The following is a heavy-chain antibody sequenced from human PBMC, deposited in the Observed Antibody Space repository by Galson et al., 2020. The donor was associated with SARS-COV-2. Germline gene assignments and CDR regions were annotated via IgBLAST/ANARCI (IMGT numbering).Heavy chain of an antibody. V-gene: IGHV1-24*01. Sequence: GESLKISCKASGYTLTELSMQWVRQAPGKGLEWMGGFDPEDGETIYAQKFQGRVTMSEDTSTGTAYMELSSLTSEDTAVYFCANAGLVVVPGGGGRYLDPWGQGTLVTVSS. CDR3: ANAGLVVVPGGGGRYLDP. CDR2: FDPEDGET. J-gene: IGHJ5*02. CDR1: GYTLTELS. D-gene: IGHD2-15*01.